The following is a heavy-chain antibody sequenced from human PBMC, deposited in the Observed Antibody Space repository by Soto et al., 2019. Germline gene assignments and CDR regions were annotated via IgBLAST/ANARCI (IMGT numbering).Heavy chain of an antibody. V-gene: IGHV3-74*01. CDR1: GFTFSSYW. CDR3: ARLSGGLD. D-gene: IGHD3-16*01. Sequence: EAQLVESGGGLVQPGGSLRLSCAASGFTFSSYWMHWVRQTPGKGLVWVSRINTDGSSTNYADSVKGRFTISRDNAKNPLYLQMNRRRAEDTAVYYCARLSGGLDWGQGTLVTVSS. CDR2: INTDGSST. J-gene: IGHJ4*02.